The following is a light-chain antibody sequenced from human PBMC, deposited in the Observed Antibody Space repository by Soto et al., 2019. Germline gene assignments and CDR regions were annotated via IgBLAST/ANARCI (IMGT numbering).Light chain of an antibody. Sequence: EIVLTQSPATLSLSPGERATLSCRASQSVSSYLAWYQQKPGQAPRLLIYDASNRATGIPARFSGSGSGTDFTLTISSLEHEDVAVSYCQQRSNWPQTFGQGTKVEIK. CDR3: QQRSNWPQT. CDR1: QSVSSY. CDR2: DAS. V-gene: IGKV3-11*01. J-gene: IGKJ1*01.